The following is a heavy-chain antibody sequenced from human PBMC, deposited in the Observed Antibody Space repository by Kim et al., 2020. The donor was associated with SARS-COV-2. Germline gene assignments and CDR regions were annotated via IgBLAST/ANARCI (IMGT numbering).Heavy chain of an antibody. D-gene: IGHD6-13*01. CDR3: ARERHSSSWYGMRYYFDY. Sequence: RVTISVDTAKNQFSLKLSSVTAADTAVYYCARERHSSSWYGMRYYFDYWGQGTLVTVSS. V-gene: IGHV4-34*01. J-gene: IGHJ4*02.